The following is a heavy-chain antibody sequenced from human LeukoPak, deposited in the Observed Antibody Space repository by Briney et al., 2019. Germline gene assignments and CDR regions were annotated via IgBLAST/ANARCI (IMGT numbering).Heavy chain of an antibody. CDR3: ARVSVYMGYNFDY. Sequence: SETLSLTCAVSGYSISSGYYWGWIRQPPGKGLEWIGYIYYSGSTNYNPSLKSRVTISVDTSKNQFSLKLSSVTAADTAVYYCARVSVYMGYNFDYWGQGTLVTVSS. CDR2: IYYSGST. D-gene: IGHD5-24*01. V-gene: IGHV4-61*01. CDR1: GYSISSGYY. J-gene: IGHJ4*02.